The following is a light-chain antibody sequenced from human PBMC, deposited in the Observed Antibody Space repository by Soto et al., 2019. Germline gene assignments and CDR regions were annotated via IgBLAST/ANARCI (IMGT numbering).Light chain of an antibody. CDR2: VGTGGIVG. J-gene: IGLJ1*01. CDR3: GADHGSGSNFVYV. CDR1: SGYKNYK. Sequence: VLTQPPSASASLGAPVTPTCTLSSGYKNYKMDWYQQRPGKGPRFVMRVGTGGIVGSKGDGIPDRFSVLGSGLNRYLTIKNIQEEDESDYHCGADHGSGSNFVYVFGTGTKVTVL. V-gene: IGLV9-49*01.